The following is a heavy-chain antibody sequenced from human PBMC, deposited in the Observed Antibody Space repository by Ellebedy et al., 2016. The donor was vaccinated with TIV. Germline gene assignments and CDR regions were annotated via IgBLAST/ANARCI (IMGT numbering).Heavy chain of an antibody. V-gene: IGHV3-74*01. CDR1: GFTFSSYW. Sequence: PGGSLRLSCAASGFTFSSYWMHWVRQAPGKGLVLVSRINSDGSSTSYAASVKGRFTISRDNAKNTLYLQMNSLRAEDTAVYYCARVYRPVYGMDVWGQGTTVTVSS. CDR2: INSDGSST. CDR3: ARVYRPVYGMDV. J-gene: IGHJ6*02. D-gene: IGHD4-11*01.